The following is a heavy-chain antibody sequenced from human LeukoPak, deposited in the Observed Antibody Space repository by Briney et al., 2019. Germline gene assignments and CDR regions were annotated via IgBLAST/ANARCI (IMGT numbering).Heavy chain of an antibody. CDR2: IYYSGST. Sequence: SETLSLTCTVSGGPISSYYWSWIRQPPEKGLEWIGYIYYSGSTNYNPSLKSRVTISVDTSKNQFSLKLSSVTAADTAVYYCARDDGAYCGGDCYGAFDIWGQGTMVTVSS. J-gene: IGHJ3*02. D-gene: IGHD2-21*02. V-gene: IGHV4-59*01. CDR3: ARDDGAYCGGDCYGAFDI. CDR1: GGPISSYY.